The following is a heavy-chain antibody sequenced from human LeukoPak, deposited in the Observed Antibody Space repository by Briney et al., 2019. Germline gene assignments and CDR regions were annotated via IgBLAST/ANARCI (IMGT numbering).Heavy chain of an antibody. CDR2: IIPIFGRA. V-gene: IGHV1-69*06. D-gene: IGHD2-2*01. CDR1: GGTFSSHA. J-gene: IGHJ5*02. Sequence: ASVKVSCKASGGTFSSHAISWVRQAPGQGLEWMGGIIPIFGRANYAQKFQGRVTMTEDTSTDTAYMELSSLRSEDTAVYYCATAEGYCGSTSCYARSNWFDPWGQGTLVTVSS. CDR3: ATAEGYCGSTSCYARSNWFDP.